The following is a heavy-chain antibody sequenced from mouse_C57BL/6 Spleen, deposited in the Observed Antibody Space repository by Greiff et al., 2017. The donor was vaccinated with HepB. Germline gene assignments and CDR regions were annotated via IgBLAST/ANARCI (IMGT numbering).Heavy chain of an antibody. CDR1: GFTFSSYG. CDR3: ARRSTPVVPFDY. J-gene: IGHJ2*01. D-gene: IGHD1-1*01. Sequence: EVKLMESGGDLVKPGGSLKLSCAASGFTFSSYGMSWVRQTPDKRLEWVATISSGGSYTYYPDSVKGRFTISRDNAKNTLYLQMSSLKSEDTAMYYCARRSTPVVPFDYWGQGTPLSVSS. V-gene: IGHV5-6*02. CDR2: ISSGGSYT.